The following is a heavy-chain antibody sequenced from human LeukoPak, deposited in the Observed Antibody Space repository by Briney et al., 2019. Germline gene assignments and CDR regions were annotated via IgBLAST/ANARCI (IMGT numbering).Heavy chain of an antibody. CDR1: GFTFTSYW. CDR2: IKQDGSVK. D-gene: IGHD3-10*01. J-gene: IGHJ4*02. V-gene: IGHV3-7*01. Sequence: GGSLRLSCAASGFTFTSYWMTWVRQAPGKGLEWVANIKQDGSVKNYVDSLRGRFTISRDNAKDSLYLQMDSLRAEDTAVYFCARNYYYRFDYWGQGTLVAVSS. CDR3: ARNYYYRFDY.